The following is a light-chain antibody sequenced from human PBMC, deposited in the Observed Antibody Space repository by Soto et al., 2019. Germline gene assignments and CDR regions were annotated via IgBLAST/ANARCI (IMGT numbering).Light chain of an antibody. J-gene: IGLJ1*01. CDR3: SSYTRSSTYV. Sequence: QSALTQPPSVSGSPGQSVAISCTGTSSDVGSYNRVSWYQQSPGTAPKLMIYEVNNRPSGVPDRFSGSKSGNTASLTISGLQAEDEGDYYCSSYTRSSTYVFGTGTKLTVL. CDR1: SSDVGSYNR. V-gene: IGLV2-18*02. CDR2: EVN.